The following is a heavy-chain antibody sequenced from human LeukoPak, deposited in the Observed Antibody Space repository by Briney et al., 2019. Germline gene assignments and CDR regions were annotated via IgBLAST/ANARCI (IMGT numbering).Heavy chain of an antibody. CDR1: GFTFSSYS. D-gene: IGHD4-17*01. CDR3: ARIMTTVTTVEY. J-gene: IGHJ4*02. Sequence: PGGSLRLSCAASGFTFSSYSMNWVRQAPGKGLEWVSYISSSSSMIYYADSVKGRFTISRDNAKNSLYLQMNSLRAEDTAVYYCARIMTTVTTVEYWGQGTLATVSS. CDR2: ISSSSSMI. V-gene: IGHV3-48*01.